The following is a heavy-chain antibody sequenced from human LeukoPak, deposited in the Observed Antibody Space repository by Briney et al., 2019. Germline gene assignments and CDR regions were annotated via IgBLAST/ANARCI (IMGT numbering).Heavy chain of an antibody. CDR2: ISGSGGST. CDR1: GFTFSSYA. J-gene: IGHJ4*02. CDR3: AKGHRYCSGGSCYVDYFDY. Sequence: GGSLRLSCAASGFTFSSYAMSWVRQAPGKGLEWVSAISGSGGSTYYADSVKGRFTISRDNSKNTLYLQMNSLRAEDTAVYYCAKGHRYCSGGSCYVDYFDYWGQGTLVTVSS. D-gene: IGHD2-15*01. V-gene: IGHV3-23*01.